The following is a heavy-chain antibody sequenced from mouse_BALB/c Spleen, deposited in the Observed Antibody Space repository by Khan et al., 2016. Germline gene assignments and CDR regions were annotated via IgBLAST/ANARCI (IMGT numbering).Heavy chain of an antibody. CDR1: GFTFTDYY. Sequence: EVELVESGGGLVQPGGSLRLSCATSGFTFTDYYMSWVRQPPGKALEWLGFIRNKANGYTTESCASVKGRFTMSRDNSQSIFYLQRHPPRAEASATYYCARDRGRLRGAMDYWGQGTSVTVSS. CDR3: ARDRGRLRGAMDY. D-gene: IGHD2-4*01. V-gene: IGHV7-3*02. CDR2: IRNKANGYTT. J-gene: IGHJ4*01.